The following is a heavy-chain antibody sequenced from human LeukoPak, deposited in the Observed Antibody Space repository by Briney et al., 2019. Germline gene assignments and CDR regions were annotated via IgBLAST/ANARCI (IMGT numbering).Heavy chain of an antibody. J-gene: IGHJ4*02. CDR1: GFTFSSYA. CDR3: AKAKKVQGPGHYFDY. V-gene: IGHV3-23*01. CDR2: ISGSGGST. Sequence: GGSLRLSCAASGFTFSSYAMSWVRQAPGKGLEWVSAISGSGGSTYHADSVKGRFTISRDNSKNTLYLQMNSLRAEDTAVYYCAKAKKVQGPGHYFDYWGQGTLVTVSS.